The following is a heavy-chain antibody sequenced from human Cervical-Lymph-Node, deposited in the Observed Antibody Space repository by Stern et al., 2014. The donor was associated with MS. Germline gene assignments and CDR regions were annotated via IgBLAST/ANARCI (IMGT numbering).Heavy chain of an antibody. CDR2: ISPKTGSA. CDR3: ARDRGSYSDY. Sequence: VQLVESGAGVEKPGASVEVSCKASGYTFTAYFLHWVRQAPGQGLEWMGWISPKTGSATYAQKFQDRVTMTRDTSINTGYMEVSCLRSDDTALYYCARDRGSYSDYWGQGTLVAVSS. CDR1: GYTFTAYF. J-gene: IGHJ4*02. D-gene: IGHD1-26*01. V-gene: IGHV1-2*02.